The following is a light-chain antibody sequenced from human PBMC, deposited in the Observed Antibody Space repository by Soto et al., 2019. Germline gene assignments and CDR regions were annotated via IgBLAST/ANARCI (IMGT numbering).Light chain of an antibody. Sequence: DVVMTQSPLSLPVTLGQPASISCRSSQSLVYSDGDTYLSWFQQRPGQSPRRLIYKVSQRDSGIPDKFSGSGSGTDFTLKISRVEAEDVGIYYCMQDTQWPLTFGGGTRVEIK. V-gene: IGKV2-30*01. CDR1: QSLVYSDGDTY. J-gene: IGKJ4*01. CDR2: KVS. CDR3: MQDTQWPLT.